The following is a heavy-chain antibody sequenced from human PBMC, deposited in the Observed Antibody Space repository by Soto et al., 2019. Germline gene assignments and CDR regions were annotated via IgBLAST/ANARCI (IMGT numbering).Heavy chain of an antibody. CDR2: IYYSGST. CDR1: GGSISSYY. J-gene: IGHJ4*02. V-gene: IGHV4-59*01. Sequence: PSETLSLTCTVSGGSISSYYWSWIRQPPGKGLEWIGYIYYSGSTNYNPSLKSRVTISVDTSKNQFSLKLTSVTAADTAVYYCVRDHSSGYLDYWGQGTLVTVS. D-gene: IGHD3-22*01. CDR3: VRDHSSGYLDY.